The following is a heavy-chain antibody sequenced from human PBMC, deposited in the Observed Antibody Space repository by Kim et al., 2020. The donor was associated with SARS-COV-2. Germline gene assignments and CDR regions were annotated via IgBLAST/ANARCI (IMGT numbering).Heavy chain of an antibody. V-gene: IGHV3-33*01. CDR3: ARDVRDSSGWDY. Sequence: YYADSVKGRLTHTRDNSKNTLDLQMNSLRAEDTAVYYCARDVRDSSGWDYWGQGTLVTVSS. J-gene: IGHJ4*02. D-gene: IGHD6-19*01.